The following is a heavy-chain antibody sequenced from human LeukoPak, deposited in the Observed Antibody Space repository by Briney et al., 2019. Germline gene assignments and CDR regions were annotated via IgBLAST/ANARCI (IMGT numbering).Heavy chain of an antibody. CDR2: INPNSGGT. CDR3: ARGEGIAVAGTLGYYYYYGMDV. Sequence: ASVKVSCKASGYTFTGYYMHWVRQAPGQGLEWMGWINPNSGGTNYAQKFQGRVTMTRDTSIRTAYMELSRLRSDDTAVYYCARGEGIAVAGTLGYYYYYGMDVWGQGTTVTVSS. J-gene: IGHJ6*02. CDR1: GYTFTGYY. D-gene: IGHD6-19*01. V-gene: IGHV1-2*02.